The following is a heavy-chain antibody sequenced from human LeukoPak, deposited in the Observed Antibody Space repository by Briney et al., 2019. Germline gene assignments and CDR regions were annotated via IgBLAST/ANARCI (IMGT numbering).Heavy chain of an antibody. CDR2: INPYSGGT. Sequence: GASVNVSCKASGYTFTCYFMHWVRQAPGQGGECMGWINPYSGGTNYAQKFQGRVTMTRETSISTAYMALSRLRSGDPAGHYFPRANMVRVVGSFFDRNWSDPGAREPWSPSPQ. D-gene: IGHD3-10*01. CDR3: PRANMVRVVGSFFDRNWSDP. V-gene: IGHV1-2*02. CDR1: GYTFTCYF. J-gene: IGHJ5*02.